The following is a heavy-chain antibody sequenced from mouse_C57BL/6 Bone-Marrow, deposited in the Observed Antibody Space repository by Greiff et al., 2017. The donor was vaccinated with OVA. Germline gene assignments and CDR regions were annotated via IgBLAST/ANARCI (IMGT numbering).Heavy chain of an antibody. J-gene: IGHJ2*01. CDR1: GYAFSSSW. CDR2: IYPGDGDT. Sequence: QVQLQQSGPELVKPGASVKISCKASGYAFSSSWMNWVKQRPGKGLEWIGRIYPGDGDTNYNGKFKGKATLTADKSSSTAYMQLSSLTSEDSAVYFCARQDYYGSSYYFDYWGQGTTLTVSS. CDR3: ARQDYYGSSYYFDY. V-gene: IGHV1-82*01. D-gene: IGHD1-1*01.